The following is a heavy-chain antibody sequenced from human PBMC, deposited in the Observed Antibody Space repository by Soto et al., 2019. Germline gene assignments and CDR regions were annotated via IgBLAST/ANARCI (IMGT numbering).Heavy chain of an antibody. Sequence: SVKVSCKASGGTFSSYAISWVRQAPGQGLEWMGGIIPIFGTANYAQKFQGRVTITADESTSTAYMELSSLRSEDTAVYYCARGTPYYDSSGYPFDYWGQGTLVTVSS. J-gene: IGHJ4*02. V-gene: IGHV1-69*13. CDR2: IIPIFGTA. D-gene: IGHD3-22*01. CDR1: GGTFSSYA. CDR3: ARGTPYYDSSGYPFDY.